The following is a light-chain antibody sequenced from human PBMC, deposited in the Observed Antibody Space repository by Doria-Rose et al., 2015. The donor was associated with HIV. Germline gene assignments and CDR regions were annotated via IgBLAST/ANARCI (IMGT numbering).Light chain of an antibody. V-gene: IGKV3-20*01. CDR3: HQYGTSWT. J-gene: IGKJ1*01. Sequence: TQSPGTLSLSPGERATLSCRASQSFSSTYLAWYQQKPGQAPSLLIYDGSTRATGIPDRFSAGGSGTDFTLTINRLKPEDFALYYCHQYGTSWTFGQGTKVEI. CDR2: DGS. CDR1: QSFSSTY.